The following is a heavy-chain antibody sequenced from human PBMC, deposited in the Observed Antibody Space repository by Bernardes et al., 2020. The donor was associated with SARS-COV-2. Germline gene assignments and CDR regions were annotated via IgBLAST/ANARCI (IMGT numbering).Heavy chain of an antibody. V-gene: IGHV1-18*01. CDR2: ISAYNGNT. CDR3: ARDRSSGWYDGYVVGWFDP. CDR1: GYTFTSYG. D-gene: IGHD6-19*01. Sequence: ASMKVSCKASGYTFTSYGISWVRQAPGQGLEWMGWISAYNGNTNYAQKLQGRVTMTTDTSTSTAYMELRSLRSDDTAVYYCARDRSSGWYDGYVVGWFDPWGQGTLVTVSS. J-gene: IGHJ5*02.